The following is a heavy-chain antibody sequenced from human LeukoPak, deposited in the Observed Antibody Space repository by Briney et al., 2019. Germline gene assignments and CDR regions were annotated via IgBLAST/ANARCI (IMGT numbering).Heavy chain of an antibody. D-gene: IGHD3-22*01. Sequence: PGGSLRLSCAASGFTFSSYAMSWVRQAPGKGLEWVSAISGSGGSTYYADSAKGRFTISRDNSKNTLYLQMNSLRAEDTAVYYCAKDGPLYYYDSSGYYSDYWGQGTLVTVSS. CDR3: AKDGPLYYYDSSGYYSDY. V-gene: IGHV3-23*01. J-gene: IGHJ4*02. CDR1: GFTFSSYA. CDR2: ISGSGGST.